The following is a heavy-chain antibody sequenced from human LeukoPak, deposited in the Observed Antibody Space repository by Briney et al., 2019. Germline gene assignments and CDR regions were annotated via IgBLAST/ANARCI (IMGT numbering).Heavy chain of an antibody. CDR2: VNPNSGDT. J-gene: IGHJ4*02. D-gene: IGHD6-13*01. V-gene: IGHV1-2*02. Sequence: ASVKVSCKASGYTFTDYHIHWVRQAPGQGLEWMGWVNPNSGDTNHAHKFQGRVTMTSDTSISTAYMDLNRVRSDDTAVYYCALLFSSTWYRFDSWGQGTLVTVSS. CDR1: GYTFTDYH. CDR3: ALLFSSTWYRFDS.